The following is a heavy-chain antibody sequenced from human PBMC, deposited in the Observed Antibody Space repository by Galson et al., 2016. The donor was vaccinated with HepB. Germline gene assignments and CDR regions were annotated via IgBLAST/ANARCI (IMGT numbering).Heavy chain of an antibody. CDR3: ARRHEYCPPVGCSVDY. Sequence: SLRLSCAASGFTFSGYGMHWVRQAPGKGLEWVAADSMDGRRKFHADSVKGRFTISRDNSNNMLFLQMSSLTEDDTAVYYCARRHEYCPPVGCSVDYWGQGTLVFVSS. J-gene: IGHJ4*02. D-gene: IGHD2/OR15-2a*01. CDR1: GFTFSGYG. CDR2: DSMDGRRK. V-gene: IGHV3-30*03.